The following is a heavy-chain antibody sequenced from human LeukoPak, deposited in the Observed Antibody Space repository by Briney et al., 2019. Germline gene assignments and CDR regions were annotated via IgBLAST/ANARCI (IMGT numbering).Heavy chain of an antibody. D-gene: IGHD3-10*01. CDR2: INHSGST. CDR1: GGSFSDHY. V-gene: IGHV4-34*01. Sequence: KSSGTLSLTCAVYGGSFSDHYWTWIRQPPGKGLEWIGEINHSGSTTYNPSLNSRVTISVDTSKNQFSLRLSSVTAADTAVYYCARPRYGSGSLDSWGQGTLVTVSS. J-gene: IGHJ4*02. CDR3: ARPRYGSGSLDS.